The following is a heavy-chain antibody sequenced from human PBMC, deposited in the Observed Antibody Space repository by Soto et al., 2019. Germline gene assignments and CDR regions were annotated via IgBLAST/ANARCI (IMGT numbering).Heavy chain of an antibody. J-gene: IGHJ5*02. CDR2: INAGNGNT. V-gene: IGHV1-3*01. CDR3: ARALATVTTFWFDP. D-gene: IGHD4-17*01. CDR1: GYTLISKV. Sequence: QVQLVQSGAEVKKPGASVKVSCKASGYTLISKVLLWVRQAPGQRLEWMGWINAGNGNTKYSQKFQGRVTITRDTSASTAYMELSSLRSEDTAVYYCARALATVTTFWFDPWGQGTLVTVSS.